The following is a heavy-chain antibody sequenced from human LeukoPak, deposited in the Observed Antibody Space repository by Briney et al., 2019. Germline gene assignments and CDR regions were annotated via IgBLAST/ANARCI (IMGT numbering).Heavy chain of an antibody. Sequence: NPSETLSLTCTVSGYSISSGYYWGWIRQPPGKGLEWIGSIYHSGSTYYNPSLKSRVTISVDTSKNQFSLKLSSVTAADTAVYYCARNSRMATHDYWGQGTLVTVSS. V-gene: IGHV4-38-2*02. CDR1: GYSISSGYY. CDR2: IYHSGST. D-gene: IGHD5-24*01. J-gene: IGHJ4*02. CDR3: ARNSRMATHDY.